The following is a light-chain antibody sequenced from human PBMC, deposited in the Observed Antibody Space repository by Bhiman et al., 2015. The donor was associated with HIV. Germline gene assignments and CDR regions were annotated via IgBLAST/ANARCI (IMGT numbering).Light chain of an antibody. J-gene: IGLJ3*02. V-gene: IGLV2-23*02. CDR1: SSDVGDYNF. CDR3: CSYAGESTWV. CDR2: DVS. Sequence: QSALTQPASVSGSPGQSITISCTGTSSDVGDYNFVSWYQQHPGKAPKLMIYDVSKRPSGFLSRFSGSKSGNTASLTISGLLAEDEADYFCCSYAGESTWVFGGGTKLTV.